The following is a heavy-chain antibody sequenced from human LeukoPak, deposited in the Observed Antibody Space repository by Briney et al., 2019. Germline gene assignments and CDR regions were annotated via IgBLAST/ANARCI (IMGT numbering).Heavy chain of an antibody. CDR3: ARVWAWGTGNYFDY. D-gene: IGHD7-27*01. V-gene: IGHV3-20*04. Sequence: GGSLRLSCAASVFAFEDYGMTWVRQAPGKGLEWVSGLNWNGDNTGYADSVKGRFTISRDNAKHSLYLQVNSLRAEDTAFYYCARVWAWGTGNYFDYWGQGTLVTVSS. CDR1: VFAFEDYG. J-gene: IGHJ4*02. CDR2: LNWNGDNT.